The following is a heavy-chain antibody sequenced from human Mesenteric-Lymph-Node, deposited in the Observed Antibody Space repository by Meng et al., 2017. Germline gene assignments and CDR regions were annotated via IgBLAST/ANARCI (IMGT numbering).Heavy chain of an antibody. Sequence: ASVKVSFKVSGYTFTQFSMHWVRQAPGKGLEWMGGFDPEDGETIYAQKFQGRVTMTEDTSTDTAYMELSSLRSEDTAVYYCATTPFMITFRGVIVINDYWGQGTLVTVSS. V-gene: IGHV1-24*01. CDR2: FDPEDGET. CDR3: ATTPFMITFRGVIVINDY. J-gene: IGHJ4*02. CDR1: GYTFTQFS. D-gene: IGHD3-16*02.